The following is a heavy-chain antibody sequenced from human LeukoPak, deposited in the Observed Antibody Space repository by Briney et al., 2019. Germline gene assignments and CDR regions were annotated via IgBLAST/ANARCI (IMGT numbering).Heavy chain of an antibody. CDR1: GFMFSSYA. CDR2: ASVSGTTK. J-gene: IGHJ6*01. CDR3: AKRASPGDYSSFCYLGMDV. Sequence: GGSLRLSCVASGFMFSSYAMSWVRHPPGTGLEWVSGASVSGTTKYYADSVKGRYTVSRDYSTNPLHLHMSSLRAEDTAVYYCAKRASPGDYSSFCYLGMDVWGQGASVTVSS. D-gene: IGHD2-21*01. V-gene: IGHV3-23*01.